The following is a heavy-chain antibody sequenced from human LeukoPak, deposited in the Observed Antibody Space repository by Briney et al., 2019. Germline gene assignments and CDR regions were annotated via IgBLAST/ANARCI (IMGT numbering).Heavy chain of an antibody. D-gene: IGHD3-10*01. Sequence: GGSLRLSCAASGFTFSNAWMSWVRQAPGKGLEWVGRIKSKTDGGTTDYAAPVKGRFTISRDDSKNTLYLQMNSLKTEDTAVYYCTTDPIVVRGVIITDYWGQGTLVTVSS. J-gene: IGHJ4*02. CDR2: IKSKTDGGTT. CDR1: GFTFSNAW. V-gene: IGHV3-15*01. CDR3: TTDPIVVRGVIITDY.